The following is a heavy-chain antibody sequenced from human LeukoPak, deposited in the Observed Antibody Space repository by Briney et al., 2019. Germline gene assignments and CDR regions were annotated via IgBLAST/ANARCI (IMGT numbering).Heavy chain of an antibody. V-gene: IGHV3-7*01. CDR2: IKQDGSEK. CDR1: GFTFRSYW. Sequence: GGSLRLSCAASGFTFRSYWMSWVRQAPGKGLEWVANIKQDGSEKYYVDSVKGRFTISRDNAKNSLYLQMNSLRVEDTAVYYCAREYKAPGWDYFDPWGQGTLVTVSS. J-gene: IGHJ5*02. D-gene: IGHD1-7*01. CDR3: AREYKAPGWDYFDP.